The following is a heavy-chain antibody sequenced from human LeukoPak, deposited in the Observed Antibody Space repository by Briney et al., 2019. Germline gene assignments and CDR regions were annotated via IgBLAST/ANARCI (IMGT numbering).Heavy chain of an antibody. Sequence: PGRSLRLSCAASGFTFSTYAMHWVRQAPGKGLEWVALISFDGSNKYYADSVKGRFTISRDNSKNTLYLQMNSLRDEDTAVYYCAKDSGWILFDDWGQGTLVTVSS. CDR3: AKDSGWILFDD. CDR1: GFTFSTYA. J-gene: IGHJ4*02. CDR2: ISFDGSNK. V-gene: IGHV3-30*04. D-gene: IGHD2-2*03.